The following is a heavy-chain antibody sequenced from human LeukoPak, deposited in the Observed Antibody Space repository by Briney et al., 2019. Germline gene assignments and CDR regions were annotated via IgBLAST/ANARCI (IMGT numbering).Heavy chain of an antibody. Sequence: SETLSLTCTVSGGSISSYYWSWIRQPPGKGLEWIGYIYYSGSTNYNPSLKSRVTISVDTSKNQFSLKLSSVTAADTAVYYCARHDKVIVGNKRPFDYWGQGTLVTVSS. CDR2: IYYSGST. CDR3: ARHDKVIVGNKRPFDY. V-gene: IGHV4-59*08. J-gene: IGHJ4*02. D-gene: IGHD1-26*01. CDR1: GGSISSYY.